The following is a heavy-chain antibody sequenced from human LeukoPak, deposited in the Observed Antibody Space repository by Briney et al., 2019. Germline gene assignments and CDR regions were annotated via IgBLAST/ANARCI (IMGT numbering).Heavy chain of an antibody. V-gene: IGHV3-11*04. Sequence: PGGSLRLSCAASGFTFSDYYMSWIRQAPGKGLEWVSYISSSGSTIYYADSVKGRFTISRDNAKNSLYLQMNSLRAEDTAVYYCARDGDKRFLEWLAYNWFDPWGQGTLVTVSS. CDR1: GFTFSDYY. CDR2: ISSSGSTI. CDR3: ARDGDKRFLEWLAYNWFDP. D-gene: IGHD3-3*01. J-gene: IGHJ5*02.